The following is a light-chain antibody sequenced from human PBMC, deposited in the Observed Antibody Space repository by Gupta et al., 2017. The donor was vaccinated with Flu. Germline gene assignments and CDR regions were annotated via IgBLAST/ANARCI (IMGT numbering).Light chain of an antibody. CDR3: HYDGSSPRT. CDR2: NAF. J-gene: IGKJ1*01. CDR1: QSISSSH. Sequence: EIVLTQSPGTLSVSPGERATLSCRASQSISSSHLAWFQQKPGQAPRLVMYNAFGRANGTPGRFSGSGSGTDFTLTISRLEPADFAVYFCHYDGSSPRTFGQGTKVEI. V-gene: IGKV3-20*01.